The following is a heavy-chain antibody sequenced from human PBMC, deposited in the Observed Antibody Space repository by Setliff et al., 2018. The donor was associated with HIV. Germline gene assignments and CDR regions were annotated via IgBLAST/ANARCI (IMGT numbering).Heavy chain of an antibody. Sequence: SETLSLTCTVSGFTFSSYSMNWVRQPPGKGLEWIGSVFYSGSAYYNASLKSRVTISVDTSKNQFSLNLNSVTAADTAMYYCGRQFRYPSIAVAGIDYWGQGTLVTVSS. D-gene: IGHD6-19*01. CDR1: GFTFSSYSMN. CDR2: VFYSGSA. CDR3: GRQFRYPSIAVAGIDY. V-gene: IGHV4-39*01. J-gene: IGHJ4*02.